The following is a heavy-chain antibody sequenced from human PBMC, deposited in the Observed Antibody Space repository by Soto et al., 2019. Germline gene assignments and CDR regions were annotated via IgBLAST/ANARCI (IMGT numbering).Heavy chain of an antibody. D-gene: IGHD5-12*01. CDR3: AKDRMGRVATGLDY. V-gene: IGHV3-23*01. CDR2: IRGSDYST. Sequence: GGSLRLSCAASGFTFSTYAMSWVRQAPGKGLEWVSVIRGSDYSTYYADSVKGRFTISRDNSKNTLYLQMNSLRAEDTAVYYCAKDRMGRVATGLDYWGQGTLVTVSS. J-gene: IGHJ4*02. CDR1: GFTFSTYA.